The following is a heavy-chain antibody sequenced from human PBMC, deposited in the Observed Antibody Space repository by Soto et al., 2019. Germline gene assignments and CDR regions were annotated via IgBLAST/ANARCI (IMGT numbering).Heavy chain of an antibody. D-gene: IGHD5-12*01. J-gene: IGHJ4*02. CDR1: GFIFSSYT. V-gene: IGHV3-21*01. CDR2: ISASSTYM. CDR3: ARGWLRDPWMY. Sequence: EVQLVESGGGLVKPGGSLRLSCAASGFIFSSYTMNWVRQAPGKGLEWVSSISASSTYMYYADSLKGRFTISRGNAYNSLYLQMNSLRAEDTAVYYCARGWLRDPWMYWGQGTLVNVSS.